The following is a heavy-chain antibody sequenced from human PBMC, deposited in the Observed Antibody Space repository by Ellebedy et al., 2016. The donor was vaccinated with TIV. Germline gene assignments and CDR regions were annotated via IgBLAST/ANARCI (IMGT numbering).Heavy chain of an antibody. CDR3: ARDTSSYCSGGSCYSRKDFGVYWYFDR. D-gene: IGHD2-15*01. CDR1: GYTFTSYG. Sequence: ASVKVSCXASGYTFTSYGISWVRQAPGQGLEWMGWISAYNGNTNYAQKLQGRVTMTTDTSTSTAYMELRSLRSDDTAVYYCARDTSSYCSGGSCYSRKDFGVYWYFDRWGRGTLVTVSS. V-gene: IGHV1-18*01. J-gene: IGHJ2*01. CDR2: ISAYNGNT.